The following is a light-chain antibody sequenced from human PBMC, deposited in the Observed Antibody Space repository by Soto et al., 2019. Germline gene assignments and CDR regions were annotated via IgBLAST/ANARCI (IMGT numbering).Light chain of an antibody. V-gene: IGKV1-5*03. J-gene: IGKJ1*01. CDR1: QSISGW. Sequence: DIQMTQSPSTLPASIGDRVTITCRASQSISGWLAWHQQKPGKAPKLLIYAASSLESGVPSRFSGSGSGTEFTLTISSLQPDDFATYYCQQYNSYSTFGQGTK. CDR2: AAS. CDR3: QQYNSYST.